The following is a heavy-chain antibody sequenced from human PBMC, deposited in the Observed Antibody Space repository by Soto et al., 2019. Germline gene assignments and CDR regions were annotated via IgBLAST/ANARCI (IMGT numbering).Heavy chain of an antibody. CDR3: ARWGTTGGLDV. CDR1: GFTFRSYV. Sequence: QVQLVESGGGVVQPGTSLRVSCVGSGFTFRSYVIHWVRQAPGKGLEWVALTSYDGSDKYYGDSVRGRFTISRDNSRNTVELQRDNLSLEDTALYYCARWGTTGGLDVWGQGNLVSV. J-gene: IGHJ1*01. V-gene: IGHV3-30*19. D-gene: IGHD3-16*01. CDR2: TSYDGSDK.